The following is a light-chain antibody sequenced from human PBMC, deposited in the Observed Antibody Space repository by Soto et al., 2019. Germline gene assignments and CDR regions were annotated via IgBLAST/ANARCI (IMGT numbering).Light chain of an antibody. CDR2: AAP. Sequence: EIVMTQSPATLSVSPGEGVTLSCRASQSVSSNLAWYQYIPGQAPRLLIYAAPTRATDIPARFSGSGSGTEFSLTRTRLQINVFAFYYDQQYKTCPPWRFGEGT. CDR1: QSVSSN. V-gene: IGKV3-15*01. CDR3: QQYKTCPPWR. J-gene: IGKJ1*01.